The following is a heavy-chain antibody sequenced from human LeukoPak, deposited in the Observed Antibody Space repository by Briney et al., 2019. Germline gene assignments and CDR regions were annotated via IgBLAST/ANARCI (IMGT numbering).Heavy chain of an antibody. CDR2: IIPIFGTA. CDR3: ASGQGSTAMVMVYYYYMDV. D-gene: IGHD5-18*01. CDR1: GGTFSSYA. J-gene: IGHJ6*03. V-gene: IGHV1-69*06. Sequence: GASVKVSCKAPGGTFSSYAISWVRQAPGQGLEWMGGIIPIFGTANYAQKFQGRVTITADKSTSTAYMELSSLRSEDTAVYYCASGQGSTAMVMVYYYYMDVWGKGTTVTVSS.